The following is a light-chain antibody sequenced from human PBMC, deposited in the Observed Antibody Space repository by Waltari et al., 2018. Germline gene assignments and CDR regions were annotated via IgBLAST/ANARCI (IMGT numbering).Light chain of an antibody. CDR2: WAS. V-gene: IGKV4-1*01. J-gene: IGKJ4*01. CDR1: QSLLFRSDNKNY. Sequence: DIVMTQSPDSLAVSLGERATINCTSSQSLLFRSDNKNYLTWYQQKPGQPPKLLIYWASTRESGVPDRFSGSGSGTDFTLTISSLQAEDVAVYYCQQYYSSQLTFGGGTKVEI. CDR3: QQYYSSQLT.